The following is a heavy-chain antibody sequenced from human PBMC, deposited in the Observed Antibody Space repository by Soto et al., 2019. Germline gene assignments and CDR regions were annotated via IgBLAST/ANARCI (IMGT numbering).Heavy chain of an antibody. Sequence: PSETLSITCTASGGSMSSYDWSWIRQPRGRGLEWIGYIYYSGSTDYSPSLKSRVTISVDTSKNQFSLKLSSVTAADTAVYYCARHSIGEGNFDYWGQGTLVTVSS. D-gene: IGHD2-2*01. CDR2: IYYSGST. CDR1: GGSMSSYD. V-gene: IGHV4-59*08. CDR3: ARHSIGEGNFDY. J-gene: IGHJ4*02.